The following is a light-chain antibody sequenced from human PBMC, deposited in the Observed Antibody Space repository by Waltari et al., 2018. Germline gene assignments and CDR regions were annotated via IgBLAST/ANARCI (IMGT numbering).Light chain of an antibody. CDR2: NDD. J-gene: IGLJ3*02. CDR3: AAWDDTLKGL. V-gene: IGLV1-44*01. Sequence: QSVLTQPPSASAAPGQRVTITCSLGSSNIGSTTVNWYQQFPGTAPKLLMFNDDQRASGVPGRFSGSRSVTSASLAISGLQSEDEATYYCAAWDDTLKGLFGGGTTLTVL. CDR1: SSNIGSTT.